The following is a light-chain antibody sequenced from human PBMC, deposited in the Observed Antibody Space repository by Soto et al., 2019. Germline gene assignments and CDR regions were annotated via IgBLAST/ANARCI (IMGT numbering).Light chain of an antibody. CDR3: QTWGTGSVV. V-gene: IGLV4-69*01. CDR1: SGHSSYA. Sequence: QAVVTQSPSASASLGASVKLTCTLSSGHSSYAIAWHQQRPEKGPRYLMKLNSDGSHSKGDGIPDRFSGSSSGAERYLTISSLQSEYEADYYCQTWGTGSVVFGGGTKLTVL. J-gene: IGLJ2*01. CDR2: LNSDGSH.